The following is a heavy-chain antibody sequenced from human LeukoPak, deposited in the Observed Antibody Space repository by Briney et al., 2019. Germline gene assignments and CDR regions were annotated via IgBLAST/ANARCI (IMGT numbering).Heavy chain of an antibody. CDR3: ARDVRLHYFDY. D-gene: IGHD1-1*01. J-gene: IGHJ4*02. CDR1: GGSISSGGYY. Sequence: SGTLSLTCTVSGGSISSGGYYWSWIRQHPGKGLEWIGYIYYSGSTYYNPSLKSRVTISVDTSKNQFSLKLSSVTAADTAVYYCARDVRLHYFDYWGQGTLVTVSS. CDR2: IYYSGST. V-gene: IGHV4-31*03.